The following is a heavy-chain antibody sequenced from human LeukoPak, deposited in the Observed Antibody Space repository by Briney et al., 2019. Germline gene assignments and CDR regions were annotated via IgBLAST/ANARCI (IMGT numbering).Heavy chain of an antibody. Sequence: ASVKVSCKASGYTFTSYGISWVRQAPGQGLEWMGWISAYNGNTNYAQKLQGRVTMTRNTSISTAYMELSSLRSEDTAVYYCAREFIAAAGSLGGYWGQGTLVTVSS. J-gene: IGHJ4*02. V-gene: IGHV1-18*01. CDR1: GYTFTSYG. D-gene: IGHD6-13*01. CDR3: AREFIAAAGSLGGY. CDR2: ISAYNGNT.